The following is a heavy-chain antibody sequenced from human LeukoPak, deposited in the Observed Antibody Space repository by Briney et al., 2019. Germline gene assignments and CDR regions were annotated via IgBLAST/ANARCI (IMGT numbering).Heavy chain of an antibody. CDR3: ARAPLGSSDAFDI. J-gene: IGHJ3*02. CDR1: GGSISSNY. D-gene: IGHD1-26*01. V-gene: IGHV4-59*01. Sequence: QASETLSLTCTVSGGSISSNYWSWIRQPPGKGLEWIGYIYYSGNTDYSPSLKSRVTISVDTSKKQFSLKLRSVTAADTAVYYCARAPLGSSDAFDIWGQGTMVTVSS. CDR2: IYYSGNT.